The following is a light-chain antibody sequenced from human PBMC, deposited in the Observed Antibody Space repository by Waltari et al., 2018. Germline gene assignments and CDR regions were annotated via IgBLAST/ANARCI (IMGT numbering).Light chain of an antibody. CDR2: AAS. Sequence: DIQMTQSPSSLSASIGDRVTITCRPSQNISRYLNWYQHEPGEAPKLLIHAASNLESGVPARCSGSGSGTEFTLTISTLQPEDFAVYYWQQSYSSPPTVGRGTKVEIK. J-gene: IGKJ1*01. V-gene: IGKV1-39*01. CDR3: QQSYSSPPT. CDR1: QNISRY.